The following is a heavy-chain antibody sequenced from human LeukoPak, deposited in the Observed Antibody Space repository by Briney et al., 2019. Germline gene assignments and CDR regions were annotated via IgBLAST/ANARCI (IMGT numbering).Heavy chain of an antibody. J-gene: IGHJ5*02. CDR3: ARDIKRSRARWENLGFDP. V-gene: IGHV1-18*01. CDR1: GGTFSSYG. CDR2: ISAYNGNT. D-gene: IGHD1-14*01. Sequence: GASVKVSCKASGGTFSSYGITWVRQAPGQGLEWMGWISAYNGNTNYAQKFQGRVTMTTDTSTSTAYMELRSLRSDDTAMYYCARDIKRSRARWENLGFDPWGQGTLVTVSS.